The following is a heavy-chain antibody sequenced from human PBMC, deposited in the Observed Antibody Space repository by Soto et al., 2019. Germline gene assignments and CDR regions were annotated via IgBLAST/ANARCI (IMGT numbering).Heavy chain of an antibody. Sequence: ASVKVSCKASGDTLSSHAINWVRQAPGQGLEWMGGIIPMFGTANYAQKFKGRVTITAGESTSTVYMELSSLRSEDTAVYYCARAGPDHYYDSSGYYSPIDYWGQGTLVTVSS. CDR2: IIPMFGTA. CDR1: GDTLSSHA. D-gene: IGHD3-22*01. V-gene: IGHV1-69*13. J-gene: IGHJ4*02. CDR3: ARAGPDHYYDSSGYYSPIDY.